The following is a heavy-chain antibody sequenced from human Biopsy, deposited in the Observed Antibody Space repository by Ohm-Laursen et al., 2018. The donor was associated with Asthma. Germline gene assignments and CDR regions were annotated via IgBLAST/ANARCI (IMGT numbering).Heavy chain of an antibody. CDR2: IMTVFGTT. CDR1: GGTFSNFA. CDR3: ARCQVGYSSGWSLLLKKIYYSGMDV. V-gene: IGHV1-69*13. D-gene: IGHD6-19*01. J-gene: IGHJ6*02. Sequence: SVKVSCKAPGGTFSNFAISCVRQAPGQGLEWLGGIMTVFGTTNYAQQFQGRVTITADESTSTAYMEVTSLRSEDTAIYYCARCQVGYSSGWSLLLKKIYYSGMDVWGQGTAVTVSS.